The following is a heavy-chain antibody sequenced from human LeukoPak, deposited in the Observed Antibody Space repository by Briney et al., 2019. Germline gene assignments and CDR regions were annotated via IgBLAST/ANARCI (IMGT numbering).Heavy chain of an antibody. Sequence: SGPTLVKPTQTLTLTCSFSGFPLNTRGMCVSWLRQPPGKALEWLALIDWDGDKYYSTSLKTRPTVSKGTSKNQVVLIMTNMDPVDTATYYCARGDFGDRIFDYWRQGTLVTVSS. D-gene: IGHD4-17*01. CDR2: IDWDGDK. V-gene: IGHV2-70*13. CDR1: GFPLNTRGMC. CDR3: ARGDFGDRIFDY. J-gene: IGHJ4*02.